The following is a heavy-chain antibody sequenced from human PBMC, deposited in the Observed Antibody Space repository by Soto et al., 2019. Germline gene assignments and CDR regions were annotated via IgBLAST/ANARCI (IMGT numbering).Heavy chain of an antibody. D-gene: IGHD1-26*01. CDR3: ARGLISGSHYSGGWYYFDS. J-gene: IGHJ4*02. V-gene: IGHV4-39*07. CDR1: GVSIRSNIYY. CDR2: INHSGST. Sequence: SETLSLTCSASGVSIRSNIYYWGWIRPPPGKGLEWIGQINHSGSTYYNPSLKSRVTISVHTSKNQFSLKLSSVTAADTAVYYCARGLISGSHYSGGWYYFDSWGQGTQVTVPQ.